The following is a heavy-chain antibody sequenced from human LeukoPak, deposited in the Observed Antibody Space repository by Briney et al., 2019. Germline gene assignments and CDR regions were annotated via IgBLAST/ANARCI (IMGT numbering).Heavy chain of an antibody. V-gene: IGHV4-30-2*02. CDR1: GGSISSGGYS. D-gene: IGHD3-22*01. J-gene: IGHJ4*01. CDR2: INHSGST. Sequence: PSQTLSLTCAVSGGSISSGGYSWSWIRQPPGKGLEWIGEINHSGSTNYNPSLKSRVTISLDTSKNQSSLSMTSVTAADTAVYFCATTWYYDSRGYLFDDWGHGTLVTVSS. CDR3: ATTWYYDSRGYLFDD.